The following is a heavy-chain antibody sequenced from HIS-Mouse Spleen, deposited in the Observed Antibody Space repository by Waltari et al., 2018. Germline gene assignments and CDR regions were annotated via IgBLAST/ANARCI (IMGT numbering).Heavy chain of an antibody. CDR3: ARAGDSSGWRDFDY. D-gene: IGHD6-19*01. CDR1: GFTFSSYA. Sequence: AASGFTFSSYAMHWVRQAPGKGLEWVAVISYDGSNKYYADSVKGRFTISRDNSKNTLYLQMNSLRAEDTAVYYCARAGDSSGWRDFDYWGQGTLVTVSS. CDR2: ISYDGSNK. V-gene: IGHV3-30*04. J-gene: IGHJ4*02.